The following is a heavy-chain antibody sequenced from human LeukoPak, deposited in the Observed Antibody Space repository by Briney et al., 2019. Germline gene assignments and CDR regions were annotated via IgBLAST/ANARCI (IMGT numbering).Heavy chain of an antibody. Sequence: SETLSLTCTVSGGSISSYYWSWIRQPPGKGLEWIGYIYYSGSTNYNPSLKSRVTISVDTSKNQFSLRLSSVAAADTAVYYCARDLATDAFDIWGQGTMVTVSS. D-gene: IGHD1-26*01. CDR2: IYYSGST. J-gene: IGHJ3*02. V-gene: IGHV4-59*01. CDR3: ARDLATDAFDI. CDR1: GGSISSYY.